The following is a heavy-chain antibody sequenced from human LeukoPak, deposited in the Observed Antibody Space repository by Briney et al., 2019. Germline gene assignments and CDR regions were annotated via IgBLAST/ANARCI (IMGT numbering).Heavy chain of an antibody. D-gene: IGHD5-18*01. V-gene: IGHV4-39*07. CDR3: ARVRGYSYGYFDY. J-gene: IGHJ4*02. CDR2: IYYSGST. Sequence: SETLSLTRTVSGGSISSSSYYWGWIRQPPGKGLEWIGSIYYSGSTYYNPSLKSRVTISVDTSKNQFSLKLSSVTAADTAVYYCARVRGYSYGYFDYWGQGTLVTVSS. CDR1: GGSISSSSYY.